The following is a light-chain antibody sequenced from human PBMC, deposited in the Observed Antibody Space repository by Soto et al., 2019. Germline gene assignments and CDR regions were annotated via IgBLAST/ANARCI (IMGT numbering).Light chain of an antibody. CDR3: SSYTRSSTSYV. Sequence: QSVLTQPASVSGSPGQSITISCTGISSDVGGYNYVSWYQQHPDKAPKLMIYEVSNRPSRVSNRFSGSKSGNTASLTISGLQAEDEADYYCSSYTRSSTSYVFGTGTKVTVL. CDR2: EVS. V-gene: IGLV2-14*01. J-gene: IGLJ1*01. CDR1: SSDVGGYNY.